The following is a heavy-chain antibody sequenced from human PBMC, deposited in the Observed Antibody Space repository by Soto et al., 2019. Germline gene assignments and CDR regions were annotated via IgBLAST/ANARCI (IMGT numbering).Heavy chain of an antibody. CDR3: ARVERYFDSYYFDY. CDR1: GGSISSDY. J-gene: IGHJ4*02. Sequence: PSETLSLTCTVSGGSISSDYWSWIRQPPGKGLEWIGYIYYSGSTNYNPSLKSRVTISVDTSKNQFSLKLSSVTAADTAVYYCARVERYFDSYYFDYWGQGTLVTVSS. V-gene: IGHV4-59*01. D-gene: IGHD3-9*01. CDR2: IYYSGST.